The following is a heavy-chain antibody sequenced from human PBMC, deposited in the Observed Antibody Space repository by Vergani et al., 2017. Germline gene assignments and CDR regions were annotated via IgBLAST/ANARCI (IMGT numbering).Heavy chain of an antibody. CDR2: IYYSGST. Sequence: QVQLQESGPGLVKPSETLSLTCTVSGGSISSYYWSWIRQPPGKGLEWIGYIYYSGSTNYNPSLKSRVTISVDTSKNQFSLKLSSVTAADTAVYYCARLSRNYELTFDYWGQGTLVTVSS. J-gene: IGHJ4*02. CDR1: GGSISSYY. V-gene: IGHV4-59*08. D-gene: IGHD4-11*01. CDR3: ARLSRNYELTFDY.